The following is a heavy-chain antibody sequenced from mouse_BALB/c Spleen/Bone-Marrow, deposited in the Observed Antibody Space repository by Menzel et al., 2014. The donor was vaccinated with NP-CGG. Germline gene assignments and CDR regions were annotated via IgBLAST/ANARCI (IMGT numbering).Heavy chain of an antibody. V-gene: IGHV14-3*02. CDR2: IDPVNGDI. CDR1: GFNIKDTY. D-gene: IGHD2-1*01. CDR3: ARGGNYGWFAY. Sequence: VQLQQSGAELVKPGASVKLSCTASGFNIKDTYMHWVKQRPEQGLEWIGRIDPVNGDIIYDPKFQGKATITADTSSNTAYLQLSSLTSEDTAVYYCARGGNYGWFAYWGQGTLVTVSA. J-gene: IGHJ3*01.